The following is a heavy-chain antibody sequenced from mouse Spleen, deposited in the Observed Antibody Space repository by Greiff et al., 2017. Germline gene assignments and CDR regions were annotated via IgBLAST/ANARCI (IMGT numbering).Heavy chain of an antibody. Sequence: EVRLVESGGGLVKPGGSLKLSCAASGFTFSDYGMHWVRQAPEKGLEWVAYISSGSSTIYYADTVKGRFTISRDNAKNTQIKQMRRVRSEETAMKYCARDGNYERVNEMDYWGQGTSVTVSS. CDR2: ISSGSSTI. CDR1: GFTFSDYG. D-gene: IGHD2-1*01. CDR3: ARDGNYERVNEMDY. J-gene: IGHJ4*01. V-gene: IGHV5-17*01.